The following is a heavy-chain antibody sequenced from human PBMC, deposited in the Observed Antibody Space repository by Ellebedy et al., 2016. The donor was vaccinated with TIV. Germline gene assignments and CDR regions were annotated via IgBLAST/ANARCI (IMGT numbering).Heavy chain of an antibody. V-gene: IGHV3-7*01. CDR2: IYQDGRDE. J-gene: IGHJ5*02. CDR3: ARRGSYGEYAVQINSWFDP. CDR1: GFSLRSYW. Sequence: PGGSLRLSCVASGFSLRSYWMSWVRQAPGKGLECVANIYQDGRDEYYVDAVKGRFTISSNNDNKELFLQMNSLRVKDTAVYYCARRGSYGEYAVQINSWFDPWGQGTLVTVSS. D-gene: IGHD5-18*01.